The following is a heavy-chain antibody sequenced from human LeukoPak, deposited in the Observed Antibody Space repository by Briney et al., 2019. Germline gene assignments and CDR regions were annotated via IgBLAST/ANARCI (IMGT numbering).Heavy chain of an antibody. Sequence: PSETLSLTCAVYGGSFSGYYWSWIRQPPGKGLEWIGEINHSGSTNYNPSLKSRVTISIDTSKNQFSLKLSSVTAADTAVCYCARGGPPYCSGGSCYSNWFDPWGQGTLVTVSS. CDR3: ARGGPPYCSGGSCYSNWFDP. CDR1: GGSFSGYY. J-gene: IGHJ5*02. V-gene: IGHV4-34*01. CDR2: INHSGST. D-gene: IGHD2-15*01.